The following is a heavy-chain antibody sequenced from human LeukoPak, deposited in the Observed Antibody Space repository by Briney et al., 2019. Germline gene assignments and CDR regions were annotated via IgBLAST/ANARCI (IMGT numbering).Heavy chain of an antibody. J-gene: IGHJ4*02. CDR1: GYSFTSYW. CDR2: IYPGDSDT. V-gene: IGHV5-51*01. Sequence: SGESLKISCKGSGYSFTSYWIGWVRQMPGKGLEWMGIIYPGDSDTRYSPSFQGQVTISADKSISPAYLQWSSLKASDTAMYYCARRVNDYGDYPTDYWGQGTLVTVSS. D-gene: IGHD4-17*01. CDR3: ARRVNDYGDYPTDY.